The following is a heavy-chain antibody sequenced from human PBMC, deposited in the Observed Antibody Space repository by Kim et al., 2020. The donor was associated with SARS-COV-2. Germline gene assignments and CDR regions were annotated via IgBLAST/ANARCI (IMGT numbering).Heavy chain of an antibody. Sequence: GGSLRLSCAGSGFTFSDSYMTWIRQAPGKGLEYISYISGSNSDTHYADSVRGRFTVSRDNAKNSLYLQMNSLRAEDTAVYYCARFARELIPWGRGTLVTV. V-gene: IGHV3-11*06. CDR2: ISGSNSDT. CDR3: ARFARELIP. J-gene: IGHJ5*02. CDR1: GFTFSDSY. D-gene: IGHD1-7*01.